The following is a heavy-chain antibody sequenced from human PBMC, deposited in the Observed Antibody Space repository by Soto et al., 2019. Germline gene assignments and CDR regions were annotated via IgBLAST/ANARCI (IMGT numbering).Heavy chain of an antibody. CDR2: IRGSGGSK. D-gene: IGHD6-13*01. J-gene: IGHJ4*02. V-gene: IGHV3-23*01. Sequence: XVCLRLSCSACGCSLSSFGSNWIRQAPGKGMDWVSAIRGSGGSKSSADSVKGRFTTSRDKSKNTLYLQMTSLRAEDPAVYYCASGFYAGKRSPPDLWGQGSLVTVSS. CDR3: ASGFYAGKRSPPDL. CDR1: GCSLSSFG.